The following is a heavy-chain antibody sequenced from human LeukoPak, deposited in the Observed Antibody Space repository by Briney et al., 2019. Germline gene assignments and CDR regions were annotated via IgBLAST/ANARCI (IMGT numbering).Heavy chain of an antibody. J-gene: IGHJ4*02. CDR3: ARVTTGGYYNC. D-gene: IGHD3-22*01. V-gene: IGHV4-61*02. Sequence: PSQTLSLTCTVSGCSISSGRYYWSWIRQPAGKGLEWIGRIYTSGSTNYNPSLKSRVTISVDTSKNQFSLKLSSVTAADTAVYYCARVTTGGYYNCWGQGTLVTVSS. CDR2: IYTSGST. CDR1: GCSISSGRYY.